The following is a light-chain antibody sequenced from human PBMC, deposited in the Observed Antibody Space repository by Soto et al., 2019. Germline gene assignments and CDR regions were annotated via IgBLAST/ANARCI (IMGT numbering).Light chain of an antibody. CDR2: DVS. V-gene: IGLV2-14*01. CDR3: SSYTNSSNPHV. CDR1: SSDVGGYNY. J-gene: IGLJ1*01. Sequence: QSVLTQPASVSGSPGQSITISCTGTSSDVGGYNYVSWYQQHPGKAPKLMIYDVSNRPSGVSNRFSGSKSGNTASLTISGLQAEDEADYCSSYTNSSNPHVFGTGTKVTVL.